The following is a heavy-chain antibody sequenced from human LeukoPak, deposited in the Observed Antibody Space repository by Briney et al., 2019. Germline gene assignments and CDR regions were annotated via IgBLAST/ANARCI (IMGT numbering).Heavy chain of an antibody. CDR1: GYSISTGYY. CDR3: ARGLVGYYYDFWSGSSRRGEAPFDY. Sequence: TSETLSLTCAVSGYSISTGYYWGWIRQPPGKGLEWIGEINHSGSTNYNPSLKSRVTISVDTSKNQFSLKLSSVTAADTAVYCCARGLVGYYYDFWSGSSRRGEAPFDYWGQGTLVTVSS. J-gene: IGHJ4*02. V-gene: IGHV4-38-2*01. CDR2: INHSGST. D-gene: IGHD3-3*01.